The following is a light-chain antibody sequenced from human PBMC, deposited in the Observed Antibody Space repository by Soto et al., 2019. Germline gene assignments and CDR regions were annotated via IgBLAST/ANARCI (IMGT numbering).Light chain of an antibody. CDR1: QSINAH. Sequence: VMTQSPATLSVSPGERVTLSCRASQSINAHLAWYQQKPGQAPRLLIHGASTRATGIPARFSGSGFGTEFILTISSLQSEDCAVYYCQQYNTWLWTFGQGTKVEIQ. V-gene: IGKV3-15*01. J-gene: IGKJ1*01. CDR2: GAS. CDR3: QQYNTWLWT.